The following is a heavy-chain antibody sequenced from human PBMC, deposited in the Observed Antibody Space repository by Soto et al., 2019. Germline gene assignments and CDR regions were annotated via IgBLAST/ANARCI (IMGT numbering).Heavy chain of an antibody. D-gene: IGHD6-19*01. Sequence: ASVKVSCKASGYTFTSYGISWVRQAPGQGLEWMGWISAYNGNTNYAQKLQGRVTMTTDTSTSTVYMELSSLRSEDTAVYYCARDGRSSYSSAWYYFDYWGQGTLVTVSS. V-gene: IGHV1-18*04. J-gene: IGHJ4*02. CDR1: GYTFTSYG. CDR2: ISAYNGNT. CDR3: ARDGRSSYSSAWYYFDY.